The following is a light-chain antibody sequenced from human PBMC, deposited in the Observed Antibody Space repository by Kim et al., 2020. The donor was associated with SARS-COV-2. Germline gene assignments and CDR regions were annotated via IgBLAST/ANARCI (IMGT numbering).Light chain of an antibody. V-gene: IGKV1-5*03. Sequence: DIQMTQSPSIVSASVGDRVTLTCRASQSISNWLVWYQQKPGKAPKFLISKAVTLESGVPSRFSGSGSGTEYTLTISSLQPDDFATYYCQQYDSYPYTFGQGTKLEI. CDR3: QQYDSYPYT. J-gene: IGKJ2*01. CDR1: QSISNW. CDR2: KAV.